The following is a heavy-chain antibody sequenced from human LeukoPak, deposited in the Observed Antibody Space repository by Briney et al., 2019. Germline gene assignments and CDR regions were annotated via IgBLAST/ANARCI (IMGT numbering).Heavy chain of an antibody. CDR2: INNDGGDT. CDR3: ARGGYNHAFDI. Sequence: GGSLRLSCAASGFTFSDYYMSWIRQPPGKGLVWVSRINNDGGDTIYADSVRGRFTISRDNAKNTLYLQMNSLGAEDTAIYYCARGGYNHAFDIWGQGTVVTVSS. V-gene: IGHV3-74*01. CDR1: GFTFSDYY. D-gene: IGHD5-24*01. J-gene: IGHJ3*02.